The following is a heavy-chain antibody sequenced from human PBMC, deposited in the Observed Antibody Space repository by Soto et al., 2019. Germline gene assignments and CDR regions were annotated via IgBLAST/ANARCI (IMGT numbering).Heavy chain of an antibody. V-gene: IGHV4-34*01. D-gene: IGHD3-10*01. CDR2: INHSGST. CDR1: GGSFSGYY. J-gene: IGHJ4*02. CDR3: ARGHTMVRGVKN. Sequence: SETLSLTCAVYGGSFSGYYWSWIRQPPGKGLEWIGEINHSGSTNYNPSLKSRVTISVDTSKNQFSLKLSSVTAADTAVYYCARGHTMVRGVKNWGQGTLVTVSS.